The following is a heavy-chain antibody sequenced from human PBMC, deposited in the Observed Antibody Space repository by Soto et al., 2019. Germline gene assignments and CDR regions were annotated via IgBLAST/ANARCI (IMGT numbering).Heavy chain of an antibody. CDR1: GASLSDNY. D-gene: IGHD6-13*01. CDR2: INHSGNT. Sequence: SETLSLTCAVYGASLSDNYCNWLRQPPGKGLEWIGEINHSGNTNYNPSLRSRVTISIDTSKNQLSLNLRSVSAADTAVYYCVASLAASGLNWLDPWGRGTLVTVSS. J-gene: IGHJ5*02. V-gene: IGHV4-34*01. CDR3: VASLAASGLNWLDP.